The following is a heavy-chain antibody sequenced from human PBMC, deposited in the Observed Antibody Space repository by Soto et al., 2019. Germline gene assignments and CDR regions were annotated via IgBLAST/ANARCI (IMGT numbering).Heavy chain of an antibody. CDR2: IYHSGST. J-gene: IGHJ6*02. Sequence: QVQLQESGPGLVKPSGTLSHTCAVSGGSISSSNWWSWVRQPPGKGLEWIGEIYHSGSTNYNPSLKSRVTISVDKPKNQFSLKLSSVTAADTAVYYCARDRFAVITTNYYYYGMDVWGQGTTVTVSS. CDR1: GGSISSSNW. D-gene: IGHD2-21*01. CDR3: ARDRFAVITTNYYYYGMDV. V-gene: IGHV4-4*02.